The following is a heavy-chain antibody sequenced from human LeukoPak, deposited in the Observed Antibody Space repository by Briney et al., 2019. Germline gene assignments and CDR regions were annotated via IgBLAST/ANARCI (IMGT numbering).Heavy chain of an antibody. Sequence: PGGSLRLSCAASGFTFSSYWMSWVRQAPGKGLEWVANIKQDGSEKYYVDSVKGRFTISRDNAKNSLYLQMNSLRAEDTAVYYCARRPMVQGVKYYFDYWGQGTLVTVSS. CDR2: IKQDGSEK. CDR3: ARRPMVQGVKYYFDY. CDR1: GFTFSSYW. J-gene: IGHJ4*02. V-gene: IGHV3-7*01. D-gene: IGHD3-10*01.